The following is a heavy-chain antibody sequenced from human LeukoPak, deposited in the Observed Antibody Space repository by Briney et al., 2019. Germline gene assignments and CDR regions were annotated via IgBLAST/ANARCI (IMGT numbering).Heavy chain of an antibody. CDR2: ITCCRPDI. CDR1: GFNFNTYT. V-gene: IGHV3-21*01. CDR3: ARDREDYGDFGY. D-gene: IGHD4-17*01. J-gene: IGHJ4*02. Sequence: GGSLRLSCAASGFNFNTYTMSWVRQAPGKGLEWVSSITCCRPDITYGDSVTGRFTISRGNAKNSLYLQMNSLRAEDTAVYYCARDREDYGDFGYWGQGTLVTVSS.